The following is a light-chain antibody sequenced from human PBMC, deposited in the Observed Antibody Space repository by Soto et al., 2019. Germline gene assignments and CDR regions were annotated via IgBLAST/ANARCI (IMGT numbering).Light chain of an antibody. J-gene: IGKJ5*01. Sequence: EIVLTQSPGTLFLSPGERATLSCRASQSVSSSYLAWYQQKPGQAPRLLIYGASSRATGIPDRFSGSGSGTDFTLTISRLEPEDFAVYYCQQYGSSPPEITFGQGTRLEI. CDR2: GAS. V-gene: IGKV3-20*01. CDR1: QSVSSSY. CDR3: QQYGSSPPEIT.